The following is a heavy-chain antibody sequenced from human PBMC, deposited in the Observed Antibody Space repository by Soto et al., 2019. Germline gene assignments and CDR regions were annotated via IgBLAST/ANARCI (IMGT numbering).Heavy chain of an antibody. CDR3: AKSLYGGLDY. CDR2: IRGSGDST. D-gene: IGHD4-17*01. Sequence: EVQLSESGGGLVQPGGSLRLSCAASGFTFSTYAMSWVRQAPGKGLEWVSGIRGSGDSTHYADSVKGRFTISRDNSKNTLYRQMNSLRVEDTAVYYCAKSLYGGLDYWGQGTLVTVSS. V-gene: IGHV3-23*01. J-gene: IGHJ4*02. CDR1: GFTFSTYA.